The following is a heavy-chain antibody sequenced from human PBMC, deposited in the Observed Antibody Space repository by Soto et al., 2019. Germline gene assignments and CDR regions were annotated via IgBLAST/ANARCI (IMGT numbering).Heavy chain of an antibody. CDR1: GGTFSSHA. V-gene: IGHV1-69*13. J-gene: IGHJ6*02. Sequence: SVKVSCKASGGTFSSHAISWVRQAPGQGLGWMGGIIPFFKATNYAKNSLFLEMNSLRVEDTAVYYCARDSDCHSTSCFFPPHVWGQGTTVTVSS. CDR2: IIPFFKAT. CDR3: PHV. D-gene: IGHD2-2*01.